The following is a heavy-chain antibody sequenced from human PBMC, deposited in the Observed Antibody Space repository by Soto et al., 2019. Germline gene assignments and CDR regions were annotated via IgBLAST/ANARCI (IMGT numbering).Heavy chain of an antibody. CDR1: GFTFSSYA. CDR3: AKARAQYYDFWSGYPVDY. Sequence: GFPRLSCAASGFTFSSYAMSWVRQAPGKGLEWVSAISGSGGSTYYADSVKGRFTISRDNSKNTLYLQMNSLRAEDTAVYYCAKARAQYYDFWSGYPVDYWGQGT. CDR2: ISGSGGST. D-gene: IGHD3-3*01. J-gene: IGHJ4*02. V-gene: IGHV3-23*01.